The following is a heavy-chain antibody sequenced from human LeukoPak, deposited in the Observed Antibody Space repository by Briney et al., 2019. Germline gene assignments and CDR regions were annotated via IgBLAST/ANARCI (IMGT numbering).Heavy chain of an antibody. CDR3: AKAGSSFRSGNWFDP. CDR2: IRYDGSNK. J-gene: IGHJ5*02. V-gene: IGHV3-30*02. CDR1: GFTFSSYG. D-gene: IGHD3-3*01. Sequence: PGGFLRLSCAASGFTFSSYGMHWVRQAPGKGLEWVALIRYDGSNKYYADSVKGRFTISRDNSKNTLYLQMNSLRAEDTAVYYCAKAGSSFRSGNWFDPWGQGTLVTVSS.